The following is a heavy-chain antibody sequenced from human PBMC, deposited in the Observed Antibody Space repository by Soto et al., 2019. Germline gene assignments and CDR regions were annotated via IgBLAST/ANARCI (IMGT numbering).Heavy chain of an antibody. Sequence: PGESLKISCEASGYSFSSCWIGWVRQMPGKGLEWMAIINPTDSDTRYSPSFRGQVTISANKSISTAYLQWSSLKASDTAMYYCAKERSSGWSFDYWGQGTLVTVSS. CDR3: AKERSSGWSFDY. D-gene: IGHD6-19*01. CDR1: GYSFSSCW. J-gene: IGHJ4*02. CDR2: INPTDSDT. V-gene: IGHV5-51*01.